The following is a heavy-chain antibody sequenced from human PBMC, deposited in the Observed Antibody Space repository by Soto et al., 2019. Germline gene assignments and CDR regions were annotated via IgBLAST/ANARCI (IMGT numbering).Heavy chain of an antibody. V-gene: IGHV4-31*03. J-gene: IGHJ4*02. CDR1: GGSISSGGYY. D-gene: IGHD3-22*01. CDR3: ARHQYYGNGGYVDY. CDR2: IYYSGST. Sequence: SETLSLTCTVSGGSISSGGYYWNWIRQHPGKGLEWIGYIYYSGSTYYNPSLKIRVTISVDTSKNQFSLKLSSVTAADTAMYYSARHQYYGNGGYVDYWGQGNLVTVSS.